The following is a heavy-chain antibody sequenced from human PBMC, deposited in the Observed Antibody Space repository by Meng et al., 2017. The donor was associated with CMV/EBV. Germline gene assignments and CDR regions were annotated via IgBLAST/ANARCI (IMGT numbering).Heavy chain of an antibody. V-gene: IGHV1-2*02. CDR3: ARSFGGQGRFLEWLGP. Sequence: ASVKVSCKASGYTFTGYYMHWVRQAPGQGLKWMGWINPNSGGTNYAQKFQGRVTMTRDTSISTAYMELSRLRSDDTAVYYCARSFGGQGRFLEWLGPWGQGTLVTVSS. CDR2: INPNSGGT. D-gene: IGHD3-3*01. CDR1: GYTFTGYY. J-gene: IGHJ5*02.